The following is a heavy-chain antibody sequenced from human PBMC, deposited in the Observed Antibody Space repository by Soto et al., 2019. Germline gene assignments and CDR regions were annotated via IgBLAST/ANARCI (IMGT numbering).Heavy chain of an antibody. V-gene: IGHV3-23*01. CDR1: GFRNYG. CDR2: ISGHGGST. CDR3: ARDDFLCDCCGGYGDLLYV. Sequence: GGSLRISCAASGFRNYGMRWVRQAPGKGLEWVSGISGHGGSTYYADSVKGRFSISRDNSENTLYLQMNSLRAEDTAVYYCARDDFLCDCCGGYGDLLYVCGKGTSVTGSS. J-gene: IGHJ6*04. D-gene: IGHD3-3*01.